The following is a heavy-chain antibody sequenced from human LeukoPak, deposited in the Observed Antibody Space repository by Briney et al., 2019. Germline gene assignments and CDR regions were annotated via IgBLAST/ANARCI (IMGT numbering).Heavy chain of an antibody. J-gene: IGHJ6*02. CDR2: IYSGGST. Sequence: GGSLRLSCAASGFTVSSNYMSWVRQAPGKGLEWVSVIYSGGSTYYADSVKGRFTISRDNPKNTLYLQMNSLRAEDTAVYYCARDRIYSMDVWGQGTTVTVSS. CDR3: ARDRIYSMDV. CDR1: GFTVSSNY. D-gene: IGHD2-15*01. V-gene: IGHV3-66*01.